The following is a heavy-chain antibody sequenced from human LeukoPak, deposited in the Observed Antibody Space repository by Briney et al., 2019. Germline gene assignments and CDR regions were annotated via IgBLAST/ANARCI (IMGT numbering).Heavy chain of an antibody. D-gene: IGHD3-22*01. Sequence: ASVKVSCKASGYTFTSYYIYWVRQAPGQGLEWMGLINPSGGSASYAEKFQGRVTMTRDTSTSTVYMELSSLRSEDTAVYYCARDSAKDSSSYYRFDYWGQGTLVTVSS. CDR1: GYTFTSYY. CDR3: ARDSAKDSSSYYRFDY. CDR2: INPSGGSA. J-gene: IGHJ4*02. V-gene: IGHV1-46*01.